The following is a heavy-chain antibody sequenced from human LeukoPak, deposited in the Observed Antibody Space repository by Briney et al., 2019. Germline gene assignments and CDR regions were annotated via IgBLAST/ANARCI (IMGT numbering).Heavy chain of an antibody. D-gene: IGHD1-26*01. V-gene: IGHV1-2*02. Sequence: ASVKVSCKASGYTFTGYYMHWVRQAPGQGLEWMGWINPNSGGTNYAQKFQGRVTMTRDTSISTAYMELSRLRSDDTAVYYCARESLMGATGHNWFDPWGQGTLVTVSS. J-gene: IGHJ5*02. CDR2: INPNSGGT. CDR1: GYTFTGYY. CDR3: ARESLMGATGHNWFDP.